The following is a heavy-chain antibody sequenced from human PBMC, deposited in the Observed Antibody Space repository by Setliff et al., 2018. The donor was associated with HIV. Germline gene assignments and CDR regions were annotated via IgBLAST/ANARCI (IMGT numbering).Heavy chain of an antibody. CDR1: GVSISSPH. CDR2: SNYPGTT. V-gene: IGHV4-59*11. Sequence: PSETLSLTCNVSGVSISSPHWSWIRQPPGKGLEWIGYSNYPGTTKYNPSLESRVTISIDMSKNQWSLQLSSVTAADTAVYFCARSYGSSLNPSGWLDVWGKGTTVTVSS. CDR3: ARSYGSSLNPSGWLDV. J-gene: IGHJ6*04. D-gene: IGHD6-13*01.